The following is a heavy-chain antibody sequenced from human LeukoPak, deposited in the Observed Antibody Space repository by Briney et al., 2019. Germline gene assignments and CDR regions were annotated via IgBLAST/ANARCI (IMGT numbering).Heavy chain of an antibody. Sequence: PSETLSLTCVVSGYSISSDYFWGWIRQPPGKGLEWIGTISHSGTTFYKPSLKTRITISLDTSKNQFSLKMNSVTAADTAVYYCERDIGQLRSDYWGQGTLVTVSS. CDR2: ISHSGTT. D-gene: IGHD2-2*01. CDR3: ERDIGQLRSDY. CDR1: GYSISSDYF. J-gene: IGHJ4*02. V-gene: IGHV4-38-2*02.